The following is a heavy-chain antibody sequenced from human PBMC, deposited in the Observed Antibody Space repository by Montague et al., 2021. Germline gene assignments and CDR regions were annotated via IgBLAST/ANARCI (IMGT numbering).Heavy chain of an antibody. CDR1: GDSINFYY. CDR3: ARKGTNWEY. J-gene: IGHJ4*02. D-gene: IGHD1-26*01. V-gene: IGHV4-59*01. Sequence: SETLSLTCTVSGDSINFYYWSWIRQPPGKGLEWIGYVYYTGTTNYNPSLKSRVTISVDTSRNQFFLNVNSVTAADTAVYYCARKGTNWEYWGQVTLVTVS. CDR2: VYYTGTT.